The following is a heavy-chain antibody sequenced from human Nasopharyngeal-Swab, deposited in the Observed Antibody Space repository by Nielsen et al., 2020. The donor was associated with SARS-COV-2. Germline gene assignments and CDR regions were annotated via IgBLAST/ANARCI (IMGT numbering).Heavy chain of an antibody. V-gene: IGHV2-70*11. Sequence: SVPTLVKPTQTLPLTCTFSGFSLSTSGMCVSWIRQPPGKALEWLARLDWDDDKYYSTSLKTRLTISKDNSKNQVVLTMTNMDPVDTATYYCARIPFAADYYYYGMDVWGQGTTVTVSS. D-gene: IGHD6-13*01. CDR1: GFSLSTSGMC. CDR3: ARIPFAADYYYYGMDV. J-gene: IGHJ6*02. CDR2: LDWDDDK.